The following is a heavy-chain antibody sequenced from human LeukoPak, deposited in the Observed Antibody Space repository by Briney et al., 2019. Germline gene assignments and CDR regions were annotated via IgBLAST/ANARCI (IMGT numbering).Heavy chain of an antibody. D-gene: IGHD6-19*01. CDR3: ASTASGLGELDY. Sequence: SETLSLTCTVSGGSISSRSYYWGWIRQPPGKGLEWIGSIYYSGSTYYNPSLKSRVTISVDTSKNQFSLKLSSVTAADTAVYYCASTASGLGELDYWGQGTLVTVSS. CDR1: GGSISSRSYY. CDR2: IYYSGST. J-gene: IGHJ4*02. V-gene: IGHV4-39*01.